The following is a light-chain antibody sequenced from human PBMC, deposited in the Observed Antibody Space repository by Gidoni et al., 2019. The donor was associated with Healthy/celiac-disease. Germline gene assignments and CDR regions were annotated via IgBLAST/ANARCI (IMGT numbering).Light chain of an antibody. CDR1: QGISSY. V-gene: IGKV1-9*01. CDR3: QQLNSYPYT. J-gene: IGKJ2*01. Sequence: DTQLTQSPSFLSASVGDRVTITCRASQGISSYLAWYQQKPGKAPKLQLYAASTLQSGVPSRFSGSGSGTEFTLTISSLQPEDFATYSCQQLNSYPYTFGQGTKLEIK. CDR2: AAS.